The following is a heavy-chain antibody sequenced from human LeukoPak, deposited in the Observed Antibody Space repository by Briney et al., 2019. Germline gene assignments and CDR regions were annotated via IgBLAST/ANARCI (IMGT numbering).Heavy chain of an antibody. CDR1: GFTLSSYA. V-gene: IGHV3-23*01. CDR3: AKGDYGDYDGSFDP. D-gene: IGHD4-17*01. CDR2: ISGSGGST. Sequence: QTGGSLRLSCAASGFTLSSYAMSWVRQAPGKGLEWVSAISGSGGSTYYADSVKGRFTISRDNSKNTPYLQMNSLRAEDTAVYYCAKGDYGDYDGSFDPWGQGTLVTVSS. J-gene: IGHJ5*02.